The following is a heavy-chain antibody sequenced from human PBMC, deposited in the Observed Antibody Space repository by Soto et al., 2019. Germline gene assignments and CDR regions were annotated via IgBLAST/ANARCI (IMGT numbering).Heavy chain of an antibody. V-gene: IGHV3-21*01. CDR1: GFTFSSYS. D-gene: IGHD1-1*01. CDR2: ISSSSSYI. J-gene: IGHJ6*02. Sequence: GGSLRLSCAASGFTFSSYSMNWVRQAPGKGLEWVSSISSSSSYIYYADSVKGRFTISRDNAKNPLYLQMNSLRAEDTAVYYCARRLEPTFYYYYYGMDVWGQGTTVTVSS. CDR3: ARRLEPTFYYYYYGMDV.